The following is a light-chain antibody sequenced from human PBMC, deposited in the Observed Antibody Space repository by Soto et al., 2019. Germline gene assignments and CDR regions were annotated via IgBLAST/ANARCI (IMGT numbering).Light chain of an antibody. CDR2: GAS. CDR1: QSVSSN. V-gene: IGKV3-11*01. CDR3: QQRSYLPPT. Sequence: EIVMTQSPSSVSASLGERATLSCRASQSVSSNLAWYQQKPGQAPRLLIYGASTRATGIPARFSGSGSGTDFTLTISSLEPEDVAVYYCQQRSYLPPTFGEGTKVDI. J-gene: IGKJ1*01.